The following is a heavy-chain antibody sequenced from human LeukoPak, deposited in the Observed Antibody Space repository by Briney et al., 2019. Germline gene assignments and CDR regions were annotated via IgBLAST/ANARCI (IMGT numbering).Heavy chain of an antibody. CDR3: ARDRPPPVKQWLVPFYYYYYMDA. Sequence: PGGSLRLSCAASGFTFSSYAMSWVRQAPGKGLEWVSAISGSGGSTYYADSVKGRFTISRDNSKNTLYLQMNSLRAEDTAVYYCARDRPPPVKQWLVPFYYYYYMDAWGKGTTVTVSS. J-gene: IGHJ6*03. CDR1: GFTFSSYA. D-gene: IGHD6-19*01. V-gene: IGHV3-23*01. CDR2: ISGSGGST.